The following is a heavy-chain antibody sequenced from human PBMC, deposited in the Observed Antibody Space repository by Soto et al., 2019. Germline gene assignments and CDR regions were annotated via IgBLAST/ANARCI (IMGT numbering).Heavy chain of an antibody. D-gene: IGHD2-21*02. Sequence: ASVKVSCKASGYTFTSYDINWVRQATGQGLEWMGWMNPNSGNTGYAQKFQGRVTMTRNTSISTAYMELSSLRSEDTAVYYCARDAVVTPTAFDIWGQGTMVTVSS. CDR2: MNPNSGNT. CDR1: GYTFTSYD. J-gene: IGHJ3*02. V-gene: IGHV1-8*01. CDR3: ARDAVVTPTAFDI.